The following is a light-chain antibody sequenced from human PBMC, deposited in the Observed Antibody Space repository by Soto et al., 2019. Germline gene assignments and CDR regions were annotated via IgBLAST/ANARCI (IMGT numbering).Light chain of an antibody. Sequence: VMTQSATPLSVSPGARFTLSCRASQNIRSYLTWYQQKPGQAPRLLIYGASIRATGVPATFSGSGSGTEFTLTISSLQPEDFATYYCQQYSSYSRTFGQGTKVDIK. J-gene: IGKJ1*01. CDR3: QQYSSYSRT. CDR1: QNIRSY. CDR2: GAS. V-gene: IGKV3-15*01.